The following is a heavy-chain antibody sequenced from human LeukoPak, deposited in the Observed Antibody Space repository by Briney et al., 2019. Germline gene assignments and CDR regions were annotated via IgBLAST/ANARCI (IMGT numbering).Heavy chain of an antibody. Sequence: GGSLRLSCAASGFTFSSYGMNWVRHAPGKGLERVSSISSSGSYIYYAASVKGRFTISRDNAKNSLFLQMNSLRAEDTAVYYCARAYCSGGSCYSGDAFDIWGQGTMVTVSS. J-gene: IGHJ3*02. D-gene: IGHD2-15*01. CDR2: ISSSGSYI. CDR3: ARAYCSGGSCYSGDAFDI. V-gene: IGHV3-21*01. CDR1: GFTFSSYG.